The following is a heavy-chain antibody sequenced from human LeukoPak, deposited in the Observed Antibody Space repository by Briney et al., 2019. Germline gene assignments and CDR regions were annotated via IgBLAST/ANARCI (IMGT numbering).Heavy chain of an antibody. V-gene: IGHV3-21*01. D-gene: IGHD2-21*02. J-gene: IGHJ3*02. CDR3: AREVTHDAFDI. CDR1: GFTFSSYS. CDR2: ISSSSSYI. Sequence: GGPLRLSCAASGFTFSSYSMNWVRQAPGKGLEWVSSISSSSSYIYYADSVKGRFTISRDNAKNSLYLQMNSLRAEDTAVYYCAREVTHDAFDIWGQGTMVTVSS.